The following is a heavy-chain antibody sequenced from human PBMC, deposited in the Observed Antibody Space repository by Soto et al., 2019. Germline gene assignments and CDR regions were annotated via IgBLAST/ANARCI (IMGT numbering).Heavy chain of an antibody. Sequence: QVQLQESGPGLVKPSETLSLTCTVSGDSFSGYYWGWIRQPAGKGLEWIGRVYTNGNTDYNPSLKSRVTVSVDTSKSQFSLKLSSVTAADTAVYYCAREAEEIVGDGYWCDPWGQGTLVIVSS. J-gene: IGHJ5*02. CDR2: VYTNGNT. V-gene: IGHV4-4*07. CDR1: GDSFSGYY. D-gene: IGHD2-15*01. CDR3: AREAEEIVGDGYWCDP.